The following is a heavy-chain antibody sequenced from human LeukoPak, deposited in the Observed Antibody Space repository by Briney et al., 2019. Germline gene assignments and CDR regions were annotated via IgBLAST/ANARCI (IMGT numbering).Heavy chain of an antibody. CDR2: IYYSGST. Sequence: PSETLSLTCTVSGGSISSYYWSWIRQPPGKGLEWIGYIYYSGSTNYNPSLKSRVTISVDTSKNQFSLKLSSVTAADTAVYYCARTITIFGGDWFDPWGQGTLVTVSS. D-gene: IGHD3-3*01. V-gene: IGHV4-59*01. CDR1: GGSISSYY. J-gene: IGHJ5*02. CDR3: ARTITIFGGDWFDP.